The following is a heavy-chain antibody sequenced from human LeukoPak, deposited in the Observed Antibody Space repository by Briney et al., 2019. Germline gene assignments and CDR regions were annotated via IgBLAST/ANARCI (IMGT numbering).Heavy chain of an antibody. J-gene: IGHJ4*02. V-gene: IGHV3-7*01. CDR3: ATDRGWRTSGYYLYYFEY. CDR1: GFIFSSYA. Sequence: PGGSLRLSCAASGFIFSSYAMSWVRQAPGKGLEWVASIKHDGSEKYYVDSVRGRFTISRDNTKNLLYLQMSSLRAEDTAVYYCATDRGWRTSGYYLYYFEYWGQGTLVTFSS. D-gene: IGHD3-3*01. CDR2: IKHDGSEK.